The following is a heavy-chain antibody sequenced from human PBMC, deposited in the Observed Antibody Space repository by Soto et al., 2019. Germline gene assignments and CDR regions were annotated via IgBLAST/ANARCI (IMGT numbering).Heavy chain of an antibody. J-gene: IGHJ6*02. CDR2: TYYRSKWYN. V-gene: IGHV6-1*01. D-gene: IGHD1-7*01. CDR3: ARDLEGTGTKRYYYGMDV. Sequence: HSQTLSLTCAISGDSVSSNSAAWDWIRQSPSRGLEWLGRTYYRSKWYNDYAVSVKSRITINPDTSKNQFSLQLNSVTPEDTAVYYCARDLEGTGTKRYYYGMDVWGQGTTVTVSS. CDR1: GDSVSSNSAA.